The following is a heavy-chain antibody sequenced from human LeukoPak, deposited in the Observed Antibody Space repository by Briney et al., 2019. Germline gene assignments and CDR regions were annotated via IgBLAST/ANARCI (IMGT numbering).Heavy chain of an antibody. CDR2: ISGSGGRT. V-gene: IGHV3-23*01. D-gene: IGHD3-10*02. J-gene: IGHJ6*04. CDR3: AELGITMIGGV. Sequence: GGSLRLSCAASGFTFSRYGMSWVRQAPGKGLEWVSGISGSGGRTYYADSVKGRFTISRDNAKNSLYLQMNSLRAEDTAVYYCAELGITMIGGVWGKGTTVTISS. CDR1: GFTFSRYG.